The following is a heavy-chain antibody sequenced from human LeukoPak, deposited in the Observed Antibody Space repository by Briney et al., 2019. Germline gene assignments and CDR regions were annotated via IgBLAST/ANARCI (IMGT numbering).Heavy chain of an antibody. CDR3: NYHGVGARHFDY. V-gene: IGHV4-39*01. J-gene: IGHJ4*02. CDR2: IYYSGST. CDR1: GGSISSSNW. Sequence: SETLSLTCAVSGGSISSSNWWSWVRQPPGKGLEWIGSIYYSGSTYYNPSLKSRVTISVDTSKNQFSLKLSSVTAADTAVYYCNYHGVGARHFDYWGQGTLVTVSS. D-gene: IGHD1-26*01.